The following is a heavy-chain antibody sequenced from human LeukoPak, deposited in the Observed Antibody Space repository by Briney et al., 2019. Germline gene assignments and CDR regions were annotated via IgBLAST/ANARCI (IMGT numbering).Heavy chain of an antibody. CDR2: IYYSGST. CDR1: GGSISSYY. Sequence: SETLSLTCTVSGGSISSYYWSWIRQPPGKGLVWIGYIYYSGSTNYNPSLKSRVTISVDTSKNQFSLKLSSVTAADTAVYYCARSIAAAGSWFDPWGQGTLVTVSS. D-gene: IGHD6-13*01. J-gene: IGHJ5*02. CDR3: ARSIAAAGSWFDP. V-gene: IGHV4-59*08.